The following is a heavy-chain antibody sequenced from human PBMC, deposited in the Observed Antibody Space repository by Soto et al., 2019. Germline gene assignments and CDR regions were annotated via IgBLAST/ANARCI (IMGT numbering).Heavy chain of an antibody. Sequence: PSETLSLTCTVSGGSISSGGYYWSWIRQHPGKGLEWIGYIYYSGSTYYNPSLKSRVTISVDTSKNQFSLKLSSVTAADTAVYYCARGRVVTATLKYYFDYWGQGTLVTLSS. CDR3: ARGRVVTATLKYYFDY. D-gene: IGHD2-21*02. CDR2: IYYSGST. J-gene: IGHJ4*02. CDR1: GGSISSGGYY. V-gene: IGHV4-31*03.